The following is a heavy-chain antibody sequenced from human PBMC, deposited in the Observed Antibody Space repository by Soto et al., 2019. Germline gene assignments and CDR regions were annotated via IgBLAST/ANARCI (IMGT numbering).Heavy chain of an antibody. CDR2: INWSGST. J-gene: IGHJ5*02. CDR1: GGSISSSFFY. V-gene: IGHV4-39*01. CDR3: AESRSGYGNWFDP. Sequence: QLQESGPGLVKPSETLSLTCTVSGGSISSSFFYWGWIRQSPGKELEWIGNINWSGSTSYNPSLEGRVTISVDTSKNQFSLKVSSVTATDTAVYYCAESRSGYGNWFDPWGQGTLVTVSS. D-gene: IGHD6-25*01.